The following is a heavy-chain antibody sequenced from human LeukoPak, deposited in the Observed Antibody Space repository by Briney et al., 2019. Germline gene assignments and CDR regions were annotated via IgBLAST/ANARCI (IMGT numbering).Heavy chain of an antibody. Sequence: SETLSLTCAVYGGSFSGYYWSWIRQPPGKGLEWIGEINHSGSTNYNPSLKSRVTISVDTSKNQFSLKLSSVTAADTAVYYCARDFYGDNWFDPWGQGTLVTVSS. D-gene: IGHD4-17*01. CDR3: ARDFYGDNWFDP. J-gene: IGHJ5*02. CDR2: INHSGST. V-gene: IGHV4-34*01. CDR1: GGSFSGYY.